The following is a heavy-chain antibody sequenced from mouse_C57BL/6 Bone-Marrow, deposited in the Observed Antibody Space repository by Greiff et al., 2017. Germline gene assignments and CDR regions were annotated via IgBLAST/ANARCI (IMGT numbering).Heavy chain of an antibody. CDR2: INPYNGGT. J-gene: IGHJ2*01. CDR1: GYTFTDYY. V-gene: IGHV1-19*01. D-gene: IGHD1-1*01. Sequence: VQLQQSGPVLVKPGASVKMSCKASGYTFTDYYMNWVKQSHGKSLEWIGVINPYNGGTSYNQKFKGKATLTVDKSSSTAYMELNSLTSEDSAVYYCARGITTVVPFDYWGQGTTLTVSS. CDR3: ARGITTVVPFDY.